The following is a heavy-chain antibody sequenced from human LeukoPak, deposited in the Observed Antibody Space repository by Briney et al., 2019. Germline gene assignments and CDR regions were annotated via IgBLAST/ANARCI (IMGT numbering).Heavy chain of an antibody. J-gene: IGHJ4*02. V-gene: IGHV3-30*18. CDR1: GFSFSSYG. CDR2: ISYDGTNK. CDR3: AKGQYDWGPYYFDY. D-gene: IGHD3-16*01. Sequence: GGSLRLSCAASGFSFSSYGMHWVRQAPGQGLEWVAVISYDGTNKYYADSVKGRVTISRDNSKTTLYLQMNSLRAEDTAVYYCAKGQYDWGPYYFDYWGQGTLVTVSS.